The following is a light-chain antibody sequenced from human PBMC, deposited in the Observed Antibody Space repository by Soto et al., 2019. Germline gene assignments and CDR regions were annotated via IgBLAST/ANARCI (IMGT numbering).Light chain of an antibody. Sequence: EFVLTQSPGTLSLSPGERATLSCRASQSVSSSYLAWYQQKPGQAPRLLIYGASSRATGIPDRFSGSGSGTDFTLTISRLEPEDFAVYYCQQYGSSPTFGPGTKVDI. CDR2: GAS. J-gene: IGKJ3*01. CDR3: QQYGSSPT. CDR1: QSVSSSY. V-gene: IGKV3-20*01.